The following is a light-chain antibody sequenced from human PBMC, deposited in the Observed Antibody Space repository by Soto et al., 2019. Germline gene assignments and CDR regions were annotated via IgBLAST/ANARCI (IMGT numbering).Light chain of an antibody. V-gene: IGLV2-8*01. CDR3: KSYAGSNTYV. CDR2: EVV. J-gene: IGLJ1*01. Sequence: QSSLTQPRSASGSPGQSGTISCTGTNNDVGFYDFVSWYQHHPGKAPRLIIYEVVQRPSGVPDRFSGYKSGNTASLTVSGLQAADEADYFCKSYAGSNTYVFGRGTKVTVL. CDR1: NNDVGFYDF.